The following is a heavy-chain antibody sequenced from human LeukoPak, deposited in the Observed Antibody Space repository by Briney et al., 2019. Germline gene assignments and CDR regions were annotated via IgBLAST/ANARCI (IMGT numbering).Heavy chain of an antibody. Sequence: ASVKVSCKASGYTFTSYGISWVRQAPGQGLEWMGWISAYNGNTNYAQKLQGTVTMTTDTSTSTAYMELRSLRSDDTAVYYCARHRYYDILTGYFFYYYYMDVWGKGTTVTVSS. V-gene: IGHV1-18*01. CDR1: GYTFTSYG. CDR2: ISAYNGNT. CDR3: ARHRYYDILTGYFFYYYYMDV. D-gene: IGHD3-9*01. J-gene: IGHJ6*03.